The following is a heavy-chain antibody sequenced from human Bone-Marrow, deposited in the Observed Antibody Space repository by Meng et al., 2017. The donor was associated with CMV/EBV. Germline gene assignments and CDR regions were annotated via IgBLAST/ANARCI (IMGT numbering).Heavy chain of an antibody. Sequence: SGYTFTSYGISWVRQAPGQGLEWMGWISVYNGRTNYAQKFQDRVTMTTDTSATTAYMELRSLRSDDTAVYYCARAPTYYYDIGWFDPWGQGTLVTVSS. J-gene: IGHJ5*02. CDR3: ARAPTYYYDIGWFDP. D-gene: IGHD3-22*01. CDR1: GYTFTSYG. CDR2: ISVYNGRT. V-gene: IGHV1-18*01.